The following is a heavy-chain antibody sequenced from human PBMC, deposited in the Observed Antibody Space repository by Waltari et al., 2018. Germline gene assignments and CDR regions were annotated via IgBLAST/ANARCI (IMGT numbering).Heavy chain of an antibody. CDR1: GLTFSASA. CDR2: IRSEANTYAT. V-gene: IGHV3-73*01. Sequence: EVQLVESGGGLVQPGGSLRLHCAASGLTFSASATHWVRRASGKGLEGVGHIRSEANTYATAYAASVEGRFTISRDDSKNTAYLQMNSLKIEDTALYYCSRRGWRGGDYDPYYFDDWGQGTLVTVSS. J-gene: IGHJ4*02. D-gene: IGHD2-21*02. CDR3: SRRGWRGGDYDPYYFDD.